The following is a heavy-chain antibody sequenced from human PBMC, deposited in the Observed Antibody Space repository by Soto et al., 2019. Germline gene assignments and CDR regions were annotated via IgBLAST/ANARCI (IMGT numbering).Heavy chain of an antibody. CDR2: ISGSGGST. CDR3: AKGGGGIAAAGTNYCFDY. V-gene: IGHV3-23*01. D-gene: IGHD6-13*01. Sequence: EVQLLESGGGLVQPGGSLRLSCAASGFTFSSYAMSWVRQAPGKGLEWVAAISGSGGSTYYADSVKGRFTISRDNSKNTLDLQMNSLRAEDTAGYYCAKGGGGIAAAGTNYCFDYWGQGTLFTVSS. CDR1: GFTFSSYA. J-gene: IGHJ4*02.